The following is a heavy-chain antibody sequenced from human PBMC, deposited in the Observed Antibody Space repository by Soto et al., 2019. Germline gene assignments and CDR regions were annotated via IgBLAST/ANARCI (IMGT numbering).Heavy chain of an antibody. D-gene: IGHD1-26*01. J-gene: IGHJ4*02. V-gene: IGHV3-33*01. CDR1: GFTFSTYG. CDR2: IWYDGSHK. Sequence: QVQLVESGGGVVQPGRSLRLSCAASGFTFSTYGMHWVRQAPGMGLEWVAVIWYDGSHKDYADSVKGRFTISRDNSMNTLYLHMNSLRVEDTALYYCARAVGPFDYWGQGTLVTVSS. CDR3: ARAVGPFDY.